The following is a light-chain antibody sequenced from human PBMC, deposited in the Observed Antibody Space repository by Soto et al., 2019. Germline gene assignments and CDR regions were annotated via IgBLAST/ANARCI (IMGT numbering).Light chain of an antibody. CDR2: KVS. V-gene: IGKV2-30*01. J-gene: IGKJ1*01. CDR1: QSPLYSDGNTY. Sequence: VVMTQSPLSLPVTLGQPASISCRSSQSPLYSDGNTYLSWFQQRPGQSPRRLIYKVSNRDSGVPDRFSGSGSGTVFTLKISRVEAEDVGVYYCMQGTHWPWTFGQGTKVEIK. CDR3: MQGTHWPWT.